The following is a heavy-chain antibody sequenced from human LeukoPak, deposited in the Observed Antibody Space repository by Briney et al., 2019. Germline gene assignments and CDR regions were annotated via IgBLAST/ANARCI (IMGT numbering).Heavy chain of an antibody. CDR2: IYPGDSDT. Sequence: GESLKISCKDSGYSFTSYWIGWVRLMPGKGLEWMGIIYPGDSDTRYSPSFQGHVTISADKSISTAYLQWSSLKASDTAMYYCARSYGYSSSWLDYWGQGTLVTVSS. J-gene: IGHJ4*02. V-gene: IGHV5-51*01. CDR3: ARSYGYSSSWLDY. D-gene: IGHD6-13*01. CDR1: GYSFTSYW.